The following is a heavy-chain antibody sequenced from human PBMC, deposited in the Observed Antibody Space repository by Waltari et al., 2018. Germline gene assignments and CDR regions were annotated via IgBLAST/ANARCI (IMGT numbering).Heavy chain of an antibody. CDR2: IIHIIDTA. CDR3: ARDQPPYGDSDYYYYGMDV. J-gene: IGHJ6*02. V-gene: IGHV1-69*05. Sequence: QVQLVQSGAEVKKPGSSVKVSCKSSGDTFTTYGISWVRQAPGQGLGWMGGIIHIIDTANYEQKFQGRVTITTDESTSTAYMELSSLRSEDTAVYYCARDQPPYGDSDYYYYGMDVWGQGTTVTVSS. D-gene: IGHD4-17*01. CDR1: GDTFTTYG.